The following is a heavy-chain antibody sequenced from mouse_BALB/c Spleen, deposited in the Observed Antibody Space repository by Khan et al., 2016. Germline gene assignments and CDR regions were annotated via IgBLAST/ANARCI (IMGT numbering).Heavy chain of an antibody. CDR1: GYSITSDYA. CDR2: ISYSGNT. J-gene: IGHJ2*01. V-gene: IGHV3-2*02. D-gene: IGHD2-14*01. CDR3: ARSRRYDGYFDY. Sequence: EVKLLESGPGLVKPSQSLSLTCTVTGYSITSDYAWNWIRQFPGNKLEWMGYISYSGNTTYNPSLKSRISITRDTSKNQFFLQLNSLTTEDTATYYCARSRRYDGYFDYWGQGTTLTVSS.